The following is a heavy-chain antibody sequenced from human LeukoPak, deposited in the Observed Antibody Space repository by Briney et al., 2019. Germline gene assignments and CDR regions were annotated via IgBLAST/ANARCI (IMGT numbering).Heavy chain of an antibody. CDR3: AREGRYYGSGSHRDGFDI. CDR2: ISSSGSPK. CDR1: GFTFSSYW. Sequence: GGSLRLSCAASGFTFSSYWMSWVRQAPGKWLELVSYISSSGSPKYYADSVKGRFTISRYNAKNSLYMQMNSLSAEDTAIYYCAREGRYYGSGSHRDGFDIWGQGTMVTVSS. D-gene: IGHD3-10*01. V-gene: IGHV3-48*04. J-gene: IGHJ3*02.